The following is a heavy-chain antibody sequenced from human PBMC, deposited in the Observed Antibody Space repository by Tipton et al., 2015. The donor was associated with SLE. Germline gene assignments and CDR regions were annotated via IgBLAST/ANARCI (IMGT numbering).Heavy chain of an antibody. CDR2: IYFTGST. CDR3: ARLSASIGY. V-gene: IGHV4-39*07. J-gene: IGHJ4*02. D-gene: IGHD2/OR15-2a*01. CDR1: GDSISGSSYY. Sequence: TLSLTCTVSGDSISGSSYYWGWICQPPGKGLEWIGSIYFTGSTCNSPSLKSRVTISVDTSKNHFSLNLTSVTAADTALYYCARLSASIGYWGQGALVTVSS.